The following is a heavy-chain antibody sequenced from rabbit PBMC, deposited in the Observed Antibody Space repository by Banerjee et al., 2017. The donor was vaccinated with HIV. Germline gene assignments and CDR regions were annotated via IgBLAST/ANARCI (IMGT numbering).Heavy chain of an antibody. Sequence: QEQLVESGGGLVQPGGSLTLTCKASGFSFSSGYDMCWVRQAPGKGLEWIGCIYTSSGSTVYATWAKGRFTISKTSSTTVTLQMTSLTGADTATYFCARDPGGSMDLWGPGTLVTVS. D-gene: IGHD2-1*01. V-gene: IGHV1S45*01. CDR2: IYTSSGST. J-gene: IGHJ4*01. CDR3: ARDPGGSMDL. CDR1: GFSFSSGYD.